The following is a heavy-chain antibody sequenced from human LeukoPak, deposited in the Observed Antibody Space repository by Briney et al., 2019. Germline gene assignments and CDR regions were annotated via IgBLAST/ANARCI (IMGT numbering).Heavy chain of an antibody. CDR1: GYSFTTYW. J-gene: IGHJ4*02. Sequence: GDSLKISCKGSGYSFTTYWISWVRQMPGKGLEWMGRIEPSDSYTNYSPSFQCHVTISADKSFSTAYLQWTSLKASDTAMYYCARHAKAYGSSCDYWGQGTLVTVFS. D-gene: IGHD6-13*01. CDR2: IEPSDSYT. V-gene: IGHV5-10-1*01. CDR3: ARHAKAYGSSCDY.